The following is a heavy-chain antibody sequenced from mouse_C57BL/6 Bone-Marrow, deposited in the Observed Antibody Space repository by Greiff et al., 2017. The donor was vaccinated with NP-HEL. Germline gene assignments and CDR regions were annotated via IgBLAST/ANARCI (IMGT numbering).Heavy chain of an antibody. CDR1: GYSFTGYY. Sequence: EVKLMESGPELVKPGASVKISCKASGYSFTGYYMNWVKQSPEKSLEWIGEINPSTGGTTYNQKFKAKATLTVDKSSSTAYMQLKSLTSEESAVYYCARRVTTVVVPSWYFDVWGTGTTVTVSS. D-gene: IGHD1-1*01. CDR3: ARRVTTVVVPSWYFDV. J-gene: IGHJ1*03. CDR2: INPSTGGT. V-gene: IGHV1-42*01.